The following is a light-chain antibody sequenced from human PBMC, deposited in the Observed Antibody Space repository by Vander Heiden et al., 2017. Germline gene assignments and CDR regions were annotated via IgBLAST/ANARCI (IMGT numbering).Light chain of an antibody. CDR2: AAS. Sequence: DIQMTQSPSSLSASVGDRVTITCRASQSISSYLNWYQQKPWKAPKLLIYAASSLLSGVPSTFRGSGSRTDFTLTIMRLQPEDFATYYSHQSYSTPYTFGQGTKLEIK. V-gene: IGKV1-39*01. J-gene: IGKJ2*01. CDR3: HQSYSTPYT. CDR1: QSISSY.